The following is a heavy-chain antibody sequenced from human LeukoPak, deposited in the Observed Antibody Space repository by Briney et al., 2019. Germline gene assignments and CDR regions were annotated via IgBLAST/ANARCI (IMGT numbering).Heavy chain of an antibody. CDR2: IRQDGSDK. Sequence: GGSLRLSCVASGFTFSSYWMSWVRQAPGKGLEWVANIRQDGSDKSYVDSVGGRFTISRDNAKRSLYLQMNSLRAEDTAVYYCAPPPIAATGNWGQGTLVTVSS. CDR1: GFTFSSYW. J-gene: IGHJ4*02. D-gene: IGHD6-13*01. CDR3: APPPIAATGN. V-gene: IGHV3-7*01.